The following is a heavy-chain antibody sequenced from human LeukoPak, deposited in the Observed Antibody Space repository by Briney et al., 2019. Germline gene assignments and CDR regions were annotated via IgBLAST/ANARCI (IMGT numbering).Heavy chain of an antibody. CDR3: ARCSAYDWEDYFDY. V-gene: IGHV1-18*01. D-gene: IGHD5-12*01. Sequence: GASVKVSCKASGYTFTDFGISWVRQAPGQGLEWMGWISAKSGHTHYAQKVHDRVTMTTDTSTSTAYMELRSLRSDDTAVYYCARCSAYDWEDYFDYWGQGNLVTVSS. CDR2: ISAKSGHT. J-gene: IGHJ4*02. CDR1: GYTFTDFG.